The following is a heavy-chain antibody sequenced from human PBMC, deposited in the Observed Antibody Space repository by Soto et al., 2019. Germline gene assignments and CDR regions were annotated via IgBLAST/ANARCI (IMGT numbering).Heavy chain of an antibody. CDR1: GFILSDYA. CDR2: LSYNGNNE. CDR3: VRGNGSWSYLVDY. J-gene: IGHJ4*02. D-gene: IGHD3-10*01. V-gene: IGHV3-30-3*01. Sequence: QVQLVESGGGVVQPGRSLSLSCSVSGFILSDYAIHWVRQAPGKGLEWVALLSYNGNNEKYANSLKGRFTISRENSKNTVYLHMNSLRAEDKAMYYCVRGNGSWSYLVDYWGQGTLVTVSS.